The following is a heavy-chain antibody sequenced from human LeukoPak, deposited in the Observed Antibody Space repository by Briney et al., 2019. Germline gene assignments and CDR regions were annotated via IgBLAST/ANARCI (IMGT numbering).Heavy chain of an antibody. CDR3: AKGLPYSGYDYWFDP. D-gene: IGHD5-12*01. Sequence: SETLSLTCTVSGGSISSSSYYWGWIRQPPGKGLEWIGSIYYSGSTYYNPSLKRRVTISVDTSKNQFSLKLSSVTAADTAVYYCAKGLPYSGYDYWFDPWGQGTLVTVSS. J-gene: IGHJ5*02. CDR2: IYYSGST. V-gene: IGHV4-39*07. CDR1: GGSISSSSYY.